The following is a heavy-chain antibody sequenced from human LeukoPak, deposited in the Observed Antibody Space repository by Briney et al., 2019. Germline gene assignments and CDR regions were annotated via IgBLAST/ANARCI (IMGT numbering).Heavy chain of an antibody. CDR1: GFTFSTYA. D-gene: IGHD5-18*01. CDR2: VAGSTTTT. Sequence: GGSLRLSCATFGFTFSTYAMNWVRQAPGKGLEWVSGVAGSTTTTYYADSVKGRFTVSRDNSKNTVYLQMNSLRAEDTAIYYCAREWSGYSFDYWGQGALVAVSS. CDR3: AREWSGYSFDY. V-gene: IGHV3-23*01. J-gene: IGHJ4*02.